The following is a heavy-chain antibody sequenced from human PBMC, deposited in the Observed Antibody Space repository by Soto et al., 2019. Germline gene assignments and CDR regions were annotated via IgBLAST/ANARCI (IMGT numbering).Heavy chain of an antibody. CDR1: GYDFSSYA. J-gene: IGHJ6*02. CDR2: INIGSGNT. CDR3: ARDGGDCGYRLIYYYYIGLDV. Sequence: QVQLVQSGAEEKQPGASVRLSCKASGYDFSSYAMHWVRQAPGQRLEWMGWINIGSGNTEYSQNFQDRITITRDTSSSTVYMELISLKSEDTAVYYCARDGGDCGYRLIYYYYIGLDVWGQGTMVTVSS. D-gene: IGHD5-12*01. V-gene: IGHV1-3*05.